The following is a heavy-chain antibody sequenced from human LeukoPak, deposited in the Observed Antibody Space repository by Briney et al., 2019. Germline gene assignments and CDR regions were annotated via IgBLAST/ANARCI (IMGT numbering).Heavy chain of an antibody. V-gene: IGHV3-30*04. J-gene: IGHJ5*02. CDR1: GFTFSSYA. CDR2: ISYDGSNK. CDR3: ARIGIAVAGTYNWFDP. Sequence: PGGSLRLSCAASGFTFSSYAMHWVRQAPGKGLEWVAVISYDGSNKYYADSVKGRFTISRDNSKNTLYLQMNSLRAEDTAVYYCARIGIAVAGTYNWFDPWGQGTLVTVSS. D-gene: IGHD6-19*01.